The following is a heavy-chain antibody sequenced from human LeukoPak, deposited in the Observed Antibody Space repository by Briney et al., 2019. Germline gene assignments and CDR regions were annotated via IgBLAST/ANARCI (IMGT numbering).Heavy chain of an antibody. V-gene: IGHV4-39*07. Sequence: SETLSLTCTVSGGSISSSSYCWGWIRQPPGKGLEWIGSIYYSGSTYYNPSLKSRVTISVDTSKNQFSLKLSSVTAADTAVYYCARAEFPLDGIWFGEFQPRTYFDYWGQGTLVTVSS. CDR2: IYYSGST. CDR1: GGSISSSSYC. D-gene: IGHD3-10*01. J-gene: IGHJ4*02. CDR3: ARAEFPLDGIWFGEFQPRTYFDY.